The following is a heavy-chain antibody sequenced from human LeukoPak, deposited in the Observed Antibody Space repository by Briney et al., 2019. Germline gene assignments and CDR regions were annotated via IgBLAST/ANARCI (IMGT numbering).Heavy chain of an antibody. J-gene: IGHJ4*02. V-gene: IGHV4-39*01. Sequence: SETLSLTCTVSGGSISTNSYYWAWIRQPPGKGLEWIATISYSVATYYNPSLKSRVTISVDTSKSQFSLKLSSVTAADMAVYYCARHLRGVTIYYDNWGQGTLVTVSS. CDR2: ISYSVAT. CDR1: GGSISTNSYY. CDR3: ARHLRGVTIYYDN. D-gene: IGHD3-10*01.